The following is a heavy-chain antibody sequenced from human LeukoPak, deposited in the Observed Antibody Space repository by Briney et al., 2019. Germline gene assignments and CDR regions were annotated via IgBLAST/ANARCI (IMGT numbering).Heavy chain of an antibody. D-gene: IGHD3-10*01. CDR2: INHSGST. CDR1: GGSISSSSYY. Sequence: SETLSLTCTVSGGSISSSSYYWGWIRQPPGKGLEWIGGINHSGSTNYNPSLKSRVTISVDTSKNQFSLKLSSVTAADTAVYYCARRITMVRGVIIGWFDPWGQGTLVTVSS. V-gene: IGHV4-39*07. J-gene: IGHJ5*02. CDR3: ARRITMVRGVIIGWFDP.